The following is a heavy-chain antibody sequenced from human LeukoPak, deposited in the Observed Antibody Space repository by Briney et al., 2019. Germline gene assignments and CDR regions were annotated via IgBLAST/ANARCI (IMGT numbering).Heavy chain of an antibody. D-gene: IGHD3-3*01. CDR1: GGSISSGDYY. J-gene: IGHJ3*02. CDR2: IYYSGST. V-gene: IGHV4-30-4*08. CDR3: ASGRVLRFLEWLPHAFDI. Sequence: PLSLPCTLSGGSISSGDYYWRWIRQPPAKGLEWFGYIYYSGSTYYNPSLKSRVTISVDTSKNQFSLKLSSVTAADTAVYYCASGRVLRFLEWLPHAFDIWGQGTMVTVSS.